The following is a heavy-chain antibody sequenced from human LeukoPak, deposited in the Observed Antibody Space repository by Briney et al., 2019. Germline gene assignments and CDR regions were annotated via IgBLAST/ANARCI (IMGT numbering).Heavy chain of an antibody. CDR3: ARDTLGHSSSYSYFDY. D-gene: IGHD6-6*01. Sequence: GGSLRLSCAASGFTFSSYEMNWVRQAPGKGLEWVSYISSSGSTIYYADSVKGRFTISRDNARNSLYLQMNSLRAEDTAVYYCARDTLGHSSSYSYFDYWGPGTLVTVSS. J-gene: IGHJ4*02. CDR1: GFTFSSYE. V-gene: IGHV3-48*03. CDR2: ISSSGSTI.